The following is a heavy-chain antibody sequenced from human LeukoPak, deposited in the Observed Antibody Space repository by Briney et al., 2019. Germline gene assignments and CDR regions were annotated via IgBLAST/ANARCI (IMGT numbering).Heavy chain of an antibody. Sequence: GASVKVSCKASGYTFTSYDINWVRQATGQGLEWMGWMNPNSGNTGYAQKSQGRVTITRNTSISTAYMELSSLRSEDTAVCYCARAVGGYYAFDIWGQGTMVTVSS. CDR3: ARAVGGYYAFDI. V-gene: IGHV1-8*03. D-gene: IGHD2-21*02. CDR1: GYTFTSYD. CDR2: MNPNSGNT. J-gene: IGHJ3*02.